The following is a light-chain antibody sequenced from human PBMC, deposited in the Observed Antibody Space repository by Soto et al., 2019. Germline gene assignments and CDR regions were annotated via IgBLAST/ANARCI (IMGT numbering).Light chain of an antibody. V-gene: IGLV2-14*01. Sequence: QSALTQPASVSGSPGQSITISCTGTTSDVGGYNSVSWYQQHLGKAPKLMIYEVSNRPSGVSNRFSGSKSGNTASLTISGLQAEDEADYYCSSYTSSSTRVFGTGTKVTVL. CDR2: EVS. CDR3: SSYTSSSTRV. J-gene: IGLJ1*01. CDR1: TSDVGGYNS.